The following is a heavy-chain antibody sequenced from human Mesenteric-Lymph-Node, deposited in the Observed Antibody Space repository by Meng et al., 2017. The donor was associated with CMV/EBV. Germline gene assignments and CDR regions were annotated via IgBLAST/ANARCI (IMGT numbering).Heavy chain of an antibody. CDR2: IDPTSSQI. CDR3: AGYSYGGFFGMDV. J-gene: IGHJ6*02. CDR1: GFTFSSYA. D-gene: IGHD5-18*01. Sequence: GESLKISCAASGFTFSSYAMHWARQAPGKGPEWVSSIDPTSSQIYYADSVKGRFTISRDNTRNTFHLQMNSLRVEDTAVYYCAGYSYGGFFGMDVWGQGTTVTVSS. V-gene: IGHV3-21*06.